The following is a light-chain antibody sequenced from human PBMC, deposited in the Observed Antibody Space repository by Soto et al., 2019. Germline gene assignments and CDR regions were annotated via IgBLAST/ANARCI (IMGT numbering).Light chain of an antibody. J-gene: IGKJ5*01. Sequence: IQMTQSPSSLSGSVGDKVTITCQAIQDISNSLNWYQQKPGKAPKLLIYDASNLETGVPSRFSGSGSGTDFTFTISSQKTKAEAPHDWKQFPDFPRPFMFGQGTRLEIK. CDR3: KQFPDFPRPFM. CDR2: DAS. CDR1: QDISNS. V-gene: IGKV1-33*01.